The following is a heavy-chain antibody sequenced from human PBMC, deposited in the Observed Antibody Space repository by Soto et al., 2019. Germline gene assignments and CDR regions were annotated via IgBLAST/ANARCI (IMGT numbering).Heavy chain of an antibody. CDR2: IHYGGST. J-gene: IGHJ4*02. Sequence: QVQLLESGPGLVKPSETLSLTCTVSGGSIYDYYWSWIRQPPGKGLECIGYIHYGGSTTYNPSLESRVAISVDMSKNHFSLNLSSVTAADAAVYYCARRERRAGYLDFWGQGTLVTVSS. CDR3: ARRERRAGYLDF. CDR1: GGSIYDYY. V-gene: IGHV4-59*01. D-gene: IGHD1-26*01.